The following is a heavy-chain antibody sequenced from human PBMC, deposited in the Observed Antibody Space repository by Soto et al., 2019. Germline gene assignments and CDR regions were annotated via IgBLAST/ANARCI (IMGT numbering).Heavy chain of an antibody. V-gene: IGHV3-23*01. CDR1: GFTFSSYA. CDR3: AKVGKYSSSWYYFDY. J-gene: IGHJ4*02. Sequence: GGSLRLSCAASGFTFSSYAMSWVRQAPGKGLEWVSAISGSGGSTYYADSVKGRFTISRDNSKNTLYLQMNSLRAEDTAVYYCAKVGKYSSSWYYFDYWGQGTLVTVSS. D-gene: IGHD6-13*01. CDR2: ISGSGGST.